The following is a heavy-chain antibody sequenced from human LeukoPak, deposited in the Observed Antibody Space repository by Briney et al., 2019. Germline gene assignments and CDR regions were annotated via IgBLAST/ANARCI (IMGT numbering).Heavy chain of an antibody. CDR3: ARGRSARES. V-gene: IGHV3-48*03. J-gene: IGHJ4*02. Sequence: GGSLRLSCATSGFTFSSYEMNWVRQAPEKGLEWVSYISSGGDIIYYADSVKGRFTISRDNARKSLYLQMDSLRAEDTALYYCARGRSARESWGQGTLVTVSS. D-gene: IGHD1-26*01. CDR2: ISSGGDII. CDR1: GFTFSSYE.